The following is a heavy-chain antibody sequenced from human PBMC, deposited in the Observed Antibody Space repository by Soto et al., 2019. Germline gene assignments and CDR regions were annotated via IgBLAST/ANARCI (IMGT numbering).Heavy chain of an antibody. CDR3: AIRRGYCGGVSCYLLFDY. V-gene: IGHV1-69*01. CDR1: GGTFGTNA. D-gene: IGHD2-15*01. CDR2: IISTSGSA. Sequence: QVQLVQSGAEVKKPGSSVKVSCKASGGTFGTNAISWARQAPGQGLEWMGGIISTSGSANYAQKFQGRVTISADESTGTAYMELSSLRSDDTAVYYCAIRRGYCGGVSCYLLFDYWGQGTLVTVSS. J-gene: IGHJ4*02.